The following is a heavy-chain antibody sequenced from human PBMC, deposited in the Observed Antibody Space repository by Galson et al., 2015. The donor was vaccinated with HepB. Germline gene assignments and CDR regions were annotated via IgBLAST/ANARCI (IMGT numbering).Heavy chain of an antibody. D-gene: IGHD3-10*01. V-gene: IGHV1-24*01. J-gene: IGHJ4*02. CDR3: ATPGGSGSSHFDY. CDR2: FDPEDGET. Sequence: SVKVSCKVSGYTLTELSMHWVRQAPGKGLEWMGGFDPEDGETIYAQKFQGRVTMTEDTSTDTAYMELSSLRSEDTAVYYCATPGGSGSSHFDYWGQGTLVTVSS. CDR1: GYTLTELS.